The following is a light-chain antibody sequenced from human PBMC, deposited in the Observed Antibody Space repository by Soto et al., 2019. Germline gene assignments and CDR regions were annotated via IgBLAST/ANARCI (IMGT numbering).Light chain of an antibody. Sequence: EIVLTQSPGTLSLSPGESATLSCRASQRISISYLAWYQQQPGQAPRLLIHSTSTRATGLPDRFSGSGSGTDFTLTISKLEPGDFAVYYCQQDGGSSWTFGQGTKVEI. CDR1: QRISISY. V-gene: IGKV3-20*01. J-gene: IGKJ1*01. CDR2: STS. CDR3: QQDGGSSWT.